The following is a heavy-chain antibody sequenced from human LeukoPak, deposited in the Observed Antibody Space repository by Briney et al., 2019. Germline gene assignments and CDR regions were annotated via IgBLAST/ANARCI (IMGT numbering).Heavy chain of an antibody. CDR2: ISSSSSYI. D-gene: IGHD2-15*01. V-gene: IGHV3-21*01. CDR3: ARVKTPRYCSGGSCYSGNWFDP. J-gene: IGHJ5*02. Sequence: GGSLRLSCAASGFTFSNAWMSWVRQAPGKGLEWVSSISSSSSYIYYADSVKGRFTISRDNAKNSLYLQMNSLRAEDTAVYYCARVKTPRYCSGGSCYSGNWFDPWGQGTLVTVSS. CDR1: GFTFSNAW.